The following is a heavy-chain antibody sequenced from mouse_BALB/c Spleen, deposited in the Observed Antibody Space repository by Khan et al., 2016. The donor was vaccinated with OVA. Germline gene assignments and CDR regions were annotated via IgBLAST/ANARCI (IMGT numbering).Heavy chain of an antibody. CDR2: ISNGGGST. J-gene: IGHJ4*01. CDR1: GFTFSSYT. D-gene: IGHD1-1*02. V-gene: IGHV5-12-2*01. CDR3: ARHGNYAMDY. Sequence: EMKLVESGGGLVQPGGSLKLSCAASGFTFSSYTMSWVRQTPEKRLEWVAYISNGGGSTYYPDTVKGRFTISRDNAKNTLYLQMSSLKSEDTAMYYCARHGNYAMDYWGQGTSVTVSS.